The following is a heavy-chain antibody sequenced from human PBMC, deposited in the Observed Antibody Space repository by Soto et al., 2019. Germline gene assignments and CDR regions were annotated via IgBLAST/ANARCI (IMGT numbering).Heavy chain of an antibody. D-gene: IGHD2-15*01. CDR2: INAGNGNT. V-gene: IGHV1-3*01. Sequence: ASVKVSCKASGYTFTSYAMHWVRQAPGQRLEWMGWINAGNGNTKYSQKFQGRVTITRDTSASTAYMELSGLRSEDTAVYYCASGLGYCSGGSCYDAFDIWGQGTMVTVSS. CDR3: ASGLGYCSGGSCYDAFDI. CDR1: GYTFTSYA. J-gene: IGHJ3*02.